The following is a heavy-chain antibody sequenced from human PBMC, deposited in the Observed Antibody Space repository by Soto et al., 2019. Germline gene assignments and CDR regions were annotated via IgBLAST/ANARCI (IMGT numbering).Heavy chain of an antibody. V-gene: IGHV1-2*02. J-gene: IGHJ4*02. CDR2: INPDSGDT. Sequence: ASVKVSCKASGYTFTGYYMHWVRQAPGQGLEWVGWINPDSGDTNYAQKFQGRVTVTRDTSISTAYMEVNGLRSDDTAVYYCARLPGGTAPRPDYWGQGTMVTVSS. CDR1: GYTFTGYY. CDR3: ARLPGGTAPRPDY. D-gene: IGHD6-6*01.